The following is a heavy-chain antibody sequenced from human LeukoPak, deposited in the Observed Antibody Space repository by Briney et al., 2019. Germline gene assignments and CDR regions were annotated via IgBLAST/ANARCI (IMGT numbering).Heavy chain of an antibody. V-gene: IGHV3-23*01. J-gene: IGHJ4*02. Sequence: GGSLRLSCAASGFTFSSYSMNWVRQAPGKGLEWVSAISGSGGSTYYADSVKGRFTISRDNSKNTLYLQMNSLRAEDTAVYYCAKQGPSSGYLDYWGQGTLVTVSS. CDR1: GFTFSSYS. D-gene: IGHD3-22*01. CDR3: AKQGPSSGYLDY. CDR2: ISGSGGST.